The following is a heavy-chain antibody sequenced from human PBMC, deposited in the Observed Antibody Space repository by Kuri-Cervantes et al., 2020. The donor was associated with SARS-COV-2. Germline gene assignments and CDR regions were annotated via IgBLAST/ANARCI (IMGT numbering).Heavy chain of an antibody. CDR2: IKSKTDGGTT. CDR1: GFTFSNAW. D-gene: IGHD3-22*01. Sequence: GESLKISCAASGFTFSNAWMSWVRQAPGKGLEWVGRIKSKTDGGTTDYAAPVKGRFTISRDDSKNTLYLQMSSLKTEDTAVYYCTEVDYYDSSGYVGWGQGTLVTVSS. V-gene: IGHV3-15*01. J-gene: IGHJ4*02. CDR3: TEVDYYDSSGYVG.